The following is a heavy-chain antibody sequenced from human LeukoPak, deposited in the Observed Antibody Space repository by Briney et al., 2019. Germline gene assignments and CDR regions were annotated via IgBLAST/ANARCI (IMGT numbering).Heavy chain of an antibody. CDR1: GGSISSGSYY. Sequence: SETLSLTCTVSGGSISSGSYYWGWLRQPAGKGLEWIWRIYTSGSNNYNPSLKSRITRSVDTSKNQFSLKLSSVTAADTAVYYCARDLGVSDYWGQGTLVTVSS. CDR3: ARDLGVSDY. CDR2: IYTSGSN. V-gene: IGHV4-61*02. J-gene: IGHJ4*02. D-gene: IGHD1-26*01.